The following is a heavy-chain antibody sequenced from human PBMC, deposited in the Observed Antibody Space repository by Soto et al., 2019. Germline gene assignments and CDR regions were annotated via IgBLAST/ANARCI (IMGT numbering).Heavy chain of an antibody. D-gene: IGHD3-22*01. CDR2: IIPIFGTA. J-gene: IGHJ3*02. Sequence: SVKVSCKASGGTFSSYAISWVRQAPGQGLEWMGGIIPIFGTANYAQKFQGRVTITADESTSTAYMELSSLRSEDTAVYYCAGAIMERCTMIVVAQGAFERWGKGTMVPV. CDR1: GGTFSSYA. V-gene: IGHV1-69*13. CDR3: AGAIMERCTMIVVAQGAFER.